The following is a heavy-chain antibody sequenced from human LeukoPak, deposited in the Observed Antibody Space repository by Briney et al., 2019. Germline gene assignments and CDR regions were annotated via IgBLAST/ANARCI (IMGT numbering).Heavy chain of an antibody. CDR2: INPSGGST. CDR1: GYTFTSYY. J-gene: IGHJ4*02. CDR3: ARVGYYYDSSGYYLNY. D-gene: IGHD3-22*01. Sequence: GASVKVSCKASGYTFTSYYMHWVRQAPGQGLEWMGLINPSGGSTSYAQKFQGRVTMTRDTSTSTVYMELSSLRSEDTAVYYCARVGYYYDSSGYYLNYWGQGTLVTVSS. V-gene: IGHV1-46*01.